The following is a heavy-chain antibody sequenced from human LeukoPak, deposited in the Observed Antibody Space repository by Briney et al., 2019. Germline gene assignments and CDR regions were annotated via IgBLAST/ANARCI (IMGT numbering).Heavy chain of an antibody. CDR2: ISSSGSTI. J-gene: IGHJ4*02. D-gene: IGHD1-26*01. Sequence: GGSLRLSCAASGFTFSDYYMSWIRQAPGKGLEWVSYISSSGSTIYYADSVKGRFTISRDNSKNTLYLQMNSLRAEDTAVYYRAKWDNYSDYWGQGTLVTVSS. CDR1: GFTFSDYY. CDR3: AKWDNYSDY. V-gene: IGHV3-11*01.